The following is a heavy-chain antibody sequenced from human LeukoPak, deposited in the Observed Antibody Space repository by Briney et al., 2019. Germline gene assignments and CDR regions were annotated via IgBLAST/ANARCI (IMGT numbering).Heavy chain of an antibody. J-gene: IGHJ2*01. Sequence: PGGSLRLSCTASGFSLSSYGMHWVRQAPGKGLDWVTLISYDGSNKYYADSVKGRFTISRDNSKTTLYLQMISLRAEDTAVYYCARRIVANWYFDLWGRGTLVTVSS. CDR2: ISYDGSNK. CDR3: ARRIVANWYFDL. V-gene: IGHV3-30*03. D-gene: IGHD3-22*01. CDR1: GFSLSSYG.